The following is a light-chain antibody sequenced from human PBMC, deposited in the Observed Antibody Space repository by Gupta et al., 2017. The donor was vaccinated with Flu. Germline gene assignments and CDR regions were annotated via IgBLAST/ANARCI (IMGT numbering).Light chain of an antibody. CDR1: QNRLFSSNNKNY. Sequence: LGERATINCKSSQNRLFSSNNKNYLAWYQQKLGQPPKLLIYWASTRESGVPDRFSGSGSGTDFTLTISSLQVEDVAIYYCQQYYTTLALTFGGGTKVEI. CDR2: WAS. J-gene: IGKJ4*01. CDR3: QQYYTTLALT. V-gene: IGKV4-1*01.